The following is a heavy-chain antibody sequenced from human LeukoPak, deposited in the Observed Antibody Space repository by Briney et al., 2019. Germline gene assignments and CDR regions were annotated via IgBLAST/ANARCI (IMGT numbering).Heavy chain of an antibody. Sequence: SVKVSCKASGGTFSSYAISSVRQAPGQGLEWMGRIIPILGIANYAQKFQGRVTITADKSTSTAYMELSSLRSEDTAVYYCARTLPAPSYYFDYWGQGTLVTVSS. D-gene: IGHD6-6*01. CDR1: GGTFSSYA. J-gene: IGHJ4*02. CDR2: IIPILGIA. V-gene: IGHV1-69*04. CDR3: ARTLPAPSYYFDY.